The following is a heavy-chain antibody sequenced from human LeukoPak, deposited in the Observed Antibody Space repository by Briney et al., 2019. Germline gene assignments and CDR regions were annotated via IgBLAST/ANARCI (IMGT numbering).Heavy chain of an antibody. D-gene: IGHD3-9*01. CDR3: AHSNYDILTGYYWFDY. V-gene: IGHV2-5*02. J-gene: IGHJ4*02. CDR2: IYWDDDK. CDR1: GFSLSTSGVG. Sequence: SGPTLVNPTQTLTLTCTFSGFSLSTSGVGVGWIRQPPGKALEWLALIYWDDDKRYSPSLKSRLTIAKDTSKSQVVLTMTNMDPVDTATYYCAHSNYDILTGYYWFDYWGQGTLVTVSS.